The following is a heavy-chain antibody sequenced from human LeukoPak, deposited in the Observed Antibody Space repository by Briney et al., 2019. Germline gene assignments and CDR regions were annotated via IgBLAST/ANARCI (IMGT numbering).Heavy chain of an antibody. V-gene: IGHV5-51*01. J-gene: IGHJ4*02. D-gene: IGHD2-21*02. Sequence: GESLKISCKASGYNLVSYWIAWVRQMPGRGLEWMGVIYPGDSESRYSSSFQGQVTISVDKSINSAYPQWSSLKASDAAMYYCARHSDCGGDCPFDYWGQGTLVTVSS. CDR2: IYPGDSES. CDR3: ARHSDCGGDCPFDY. CDR1: GYNLVSYW.